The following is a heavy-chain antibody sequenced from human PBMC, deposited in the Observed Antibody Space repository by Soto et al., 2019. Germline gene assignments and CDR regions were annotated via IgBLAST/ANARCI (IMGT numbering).Heavy chain of an antibody. Sequence: PSETLSLTCAVYGGSFSGYYWSWIRQPPGKGLEWIGEINHSGSTNYNPSLKSRVTISVDTPKNQFSLKLSSVIAADTAVYYCARGLRLHYYYYMDVWGKGTTVTVSS. J-gene: IGHJ6*03. CDR2: INHSGST. V-gene: IGHV4-34*01. CDR3: ARGLRLHYYYYMDV. CDR1: GGSFSGYY.